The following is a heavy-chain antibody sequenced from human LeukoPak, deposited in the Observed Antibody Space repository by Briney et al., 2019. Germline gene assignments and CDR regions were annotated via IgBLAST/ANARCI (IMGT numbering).Heavy chain of an antibody. D-gene: IGHD3-10*01. J-gene: IGHJ3*02. CDR3: AREGYYYGSGSYYITDAFDI. CDR2: IISSSSYI. Sequence: PGGSLRLSCAASGFTFSSYSMNWVRQAPRRGREWVSSIISSSSYIYYTDSVKGRFTISRDNAKNSLYLQMNSLRAEDTAVYYCAREGYYYGSGSYYITDAFDIWGQGTMVTVSS. V-gene: IGHV3-21*01. CDR1: GFTFSSYS.